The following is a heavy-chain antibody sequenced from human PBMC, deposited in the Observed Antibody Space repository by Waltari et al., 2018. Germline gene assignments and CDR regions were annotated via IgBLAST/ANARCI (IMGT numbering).Heavy chain of an antibody. CDR1: GGLITSYRYY. J-gene: IGHJ3*02. CDR2: FFYSGTT. CDR3: SRQRWGQFDAFDI. V-gene: IGHV4-39*01. D-gene: IGHD3-16*01. Sequence: QLPLQESGPGLVKPSETLSLTCQVPGGLITSYRYYWGWIRQPPGKGLEWMGSFFYSGTTNYNPSLKSRVTTFVDTSKNHFSLKLSSVTAADTATYYCSRQRWGQFDAFDIWGLGTMVTVSS.